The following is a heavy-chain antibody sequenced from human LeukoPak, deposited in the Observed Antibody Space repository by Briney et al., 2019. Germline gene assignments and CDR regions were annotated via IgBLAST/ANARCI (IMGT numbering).Heavy chain of an antibody. D-gene: IGHD5-24*01. V-gene: IGHV3-23*01. CDR1: GFTFSSYA. Sequence: PGGSLRLSCAASGFTFSSYAMSWVRQAPGKGLEWVSAISGSGGGTYYADSVKGRFTISRDNSKDTLYLQMNSLRAEDTAVYYCAKKRWLHSPFDYWGQGTLVTVSS. CDR2: ISGSGGGT. CDR3: AKKRWLHSPFDY. J-gene: IGHJ4*02.